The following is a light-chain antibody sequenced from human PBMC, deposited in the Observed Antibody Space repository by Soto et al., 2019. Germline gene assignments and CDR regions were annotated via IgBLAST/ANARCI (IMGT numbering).Light chain of an antibody. J-gene: IGKJ2*01. CDR2: AAS. Sequence: AIRMTQSPSSLSASTGDRVTITCRASQGISSYLAWYQQKPGKAPKLLIYAASTLQSGVPSRFSGSGSGTDFTLTISCLQSEDFATYYCQQYYSYPYTFVPGTKLEIK. CDR1: QGISSY. CDR3: QQYYSYPYT. V-gene: IGKV1-8*01.